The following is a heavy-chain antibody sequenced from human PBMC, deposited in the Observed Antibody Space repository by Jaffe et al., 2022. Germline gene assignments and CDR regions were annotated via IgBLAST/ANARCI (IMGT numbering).Heavy chain of an antibody. J-gene: IGHJ4*02. Sequence: EVQLVESGGGLVQPGGSLRLSCAASGFTFSSYDMHWVRQATGKGLEWVSAIGTAGDTYYPGSVKGRFTISRENAKNSLYLQMNSLRAGDTAVYYCARWSTEAGFDYWGQGTLVTVSS. D-gene: IGHD6-19*01. CDR2: IGTAGDT. CDR3: ARWSTEAGFDY. V-gene: IGHV3-13*01. CDR1: GFTFSSYD.